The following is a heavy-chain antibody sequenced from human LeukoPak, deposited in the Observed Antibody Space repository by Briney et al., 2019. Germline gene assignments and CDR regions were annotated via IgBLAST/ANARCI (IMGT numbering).Heavy chain of an antibody. D-gene: IGHD2-2*01. J-gene: IGHJ3*02. CDR1: GGSLSSYY. CDR2: IYTSGST. CDR3: ARFCSSTSCYWGDAFDI. V-gene: IGHV4-4*07. Sequence: PSETLSLTCTVSGGSLSSYYWSWIRHPAGKGLEWIGRIYTSGSTNYDPSLKSRVTMSVDTSKNQFSLKLSSVTAADTAVYYCARFCSSTSCYWGDAFDIWGQGTMVTVSS.